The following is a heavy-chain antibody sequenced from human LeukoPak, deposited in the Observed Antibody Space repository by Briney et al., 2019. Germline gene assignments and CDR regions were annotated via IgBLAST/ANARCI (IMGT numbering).Heavy chain of an antibody. Sequence: GGSLRLSCAASGFTFSSFALSWVRQAPGKGLEWVSSISGSGDSTYYMESVKGRFTISRDNSENTLYLQMNSLRADDTAVYYCARDGYNHYYGMDVWGQGTTVTVSS. CDR1: GFTFSSFA. CDR3: ARDGYNHYYGMDV. V-gene: IGHV3-23*01. D-gene: IGHD5-24*01. J-gene: IGHJ6*02. CDR2: ISGSGDST.